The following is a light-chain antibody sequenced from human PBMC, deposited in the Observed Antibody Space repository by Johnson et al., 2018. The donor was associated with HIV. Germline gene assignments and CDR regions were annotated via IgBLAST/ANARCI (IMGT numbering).Light chain of an antibody. Sequence: QSILTQPPSVSAAPGQKVTISCSGSSSNIGNNYVSWYQQFPVTAPKLLIYENNKRPSGIPDRFSGSKSGTSATLGITGLQTGDEADYYCGTWDSSLNVFGTGTKVTVL. J-gene: IGLJ1*01. CDR1: SSNIGNNY. CDR3: GTWDSSLNV. V-gene: IGLV1-51*02. CDR2: ENN.